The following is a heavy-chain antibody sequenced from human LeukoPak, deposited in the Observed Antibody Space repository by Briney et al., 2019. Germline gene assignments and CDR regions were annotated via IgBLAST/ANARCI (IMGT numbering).Heavy chain of an antibody. J-gene: IGHJ6*04. Sequence: PGGSLRLSCAASGFTFSNYVMTWIRQAPGKGLEWVSGISSAAKHTYYADSVKGRFSISRDNSQNTVHLQMNSLRVDDTAVYYCAKGVSPSCLLAGCLAPDWGKGTTVTVSS. D-gene: IGHD2-2*01. CDR1: GFTFSNYV. V-gene: IGHV3-23*01. CDR2: ISSAAKHT. CDR3: AKGVSPSCLLAGCLAPD.